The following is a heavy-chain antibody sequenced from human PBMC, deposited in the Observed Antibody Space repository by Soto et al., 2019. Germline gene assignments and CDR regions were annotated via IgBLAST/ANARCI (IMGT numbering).Heavy chain of an antibody. CDR1: GYTFTSYG. CDR3: ARDTEGRYCRSTSCSRPNYYGMDV. CDR2: ISAYNGNT. D-gene: IGHD2-2*01. Sequence: GASVKVSCKASGYTFTSYGISWVRQAPGQGLEWMGWISAYNGNTNYAQKLQGRVTMTTDTSTSTAYMELRSLRSDDTAVYYCARDTEGRYCRSTSCSRPNYYGMDVWGQGTTVTVSS. V-gene: IGHV1-18*01. J-gene: IGHJ6*02.